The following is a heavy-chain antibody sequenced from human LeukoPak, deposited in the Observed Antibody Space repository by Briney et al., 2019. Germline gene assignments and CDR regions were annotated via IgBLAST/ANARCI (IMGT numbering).Heavy chain of an antibody. J-gene: IGHJ4*02. D-gene: IGHD6-13*01. V-gene: IGHV4-38-2*02. CDR3: ASGGGIADFDY. Sequence: PSETLSLTCTVSGYSISSGYYWGWIRQPPGQGLEWIGRIYRSGSTYYNPSLKSRVTISVDTSKNQFSLKLSSATAADTAVYYCASGGGIADFDYWGQGTLVTVSS. CDR1: GYSISSGYY. CDR2: IYRSGST.